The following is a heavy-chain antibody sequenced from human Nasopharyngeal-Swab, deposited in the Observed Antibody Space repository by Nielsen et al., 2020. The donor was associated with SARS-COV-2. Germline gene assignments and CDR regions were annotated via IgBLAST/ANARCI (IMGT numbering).Heavy chain of an antibody. J-gene: IGHJ4*02. D-gene: IGHD3-9*01. CDR3: ARIRYDILTGYYIGFDY. CDR1: GFSLSTSGMC. V-gene: IGHV2-70*01. Sequence: SGPTLVQPTQTLTLTCTFSGFSLSTSGMCVSWIRQPPGKALEWLALIDWDDDKYYSTSLKTRLTISKDTSKSQVVLTMTNMDPVDTATYYCARIRYDILTGYYIGFDYWGQGTLVTVSS. CDR2: IDWDDDK.